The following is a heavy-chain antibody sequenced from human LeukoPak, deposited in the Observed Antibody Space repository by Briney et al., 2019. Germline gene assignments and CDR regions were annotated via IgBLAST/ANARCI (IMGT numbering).Heavy chain of an antibody. CDR3: ARDGSIPWGYYMNV. Sequence: GGSLRLSCAVSGFTFSRYSMNWVRQAPGKGLEWVSFISTSSSYIYYADSVKGRFTISRDNAKNSLYLQMNSLRAEDTAVYYCARDGSIPWGYYMNVWGKGTTVTISS. J-gene: IGHJ6*03. D-gene: IGHD2-2*02. CDR2: ISTSSSYI. CDR1: GFTFSRYS. V-gene: IGHV3-21*01.